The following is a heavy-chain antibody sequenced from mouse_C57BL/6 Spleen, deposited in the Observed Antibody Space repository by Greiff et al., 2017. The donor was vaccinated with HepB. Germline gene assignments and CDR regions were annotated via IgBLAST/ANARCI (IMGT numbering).Heavy chain of an antibody. J-gene: IGHJ2*01. CDR2: IDPSDSYT. Sequence: QVQLQQPGAELVKPRASVKLSCKASGYTFTSYWMQWVKQRPGQGLEWIGEIDPSDSYTNYNQKFKGKATLTVDTSSSTAYMQLSSLTSEDSAVYYCARWGSGYLFDYWGQGTTLTVSS. CDR1: GYTFTSYW. D-gene: IGHD3-2*02. V-gene: IGHV1-50*01. CDR3: ARWGSGYLFDY.